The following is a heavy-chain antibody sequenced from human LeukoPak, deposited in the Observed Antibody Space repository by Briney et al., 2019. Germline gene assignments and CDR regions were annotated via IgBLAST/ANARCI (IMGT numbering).Heavy chain of an antibody. D-gene: IGHD3-22*01. Sequence: PGGSLRLSCAASGFTFSSYWMSWVRQAPGKGLEWVANIKQDGSEKYYVDSVKGRFTISRDNAKNSLYLQMNSLRAEDTALYYCAKDGSSGYYSSMDVWGQGTTVTVSS. J-gene: IGHJ6*02. CDR2: IKQDGSEK. CDR1: GFTFSSYW. V-gene: IGHV3-7*03. CDR3: AKDGSSGYYSSMDV.